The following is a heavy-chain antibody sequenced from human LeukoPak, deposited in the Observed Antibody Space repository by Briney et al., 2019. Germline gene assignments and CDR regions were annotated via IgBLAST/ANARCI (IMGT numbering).Heavy chain of an antibody. CDR2: IYYSGST. J-gene: IGHJ4*02. Sequence: PSETLSLTCTVSGGSISSYYWSWIRQPPGKGLEWIGYIYYSGSTNYNPSLKSRVTISVDTSKNQFSLKLSSVTAADTAVYYCARVLREYDFWSGWYFDYWGQGTLVTVSS. CDR3: ARVLREYDFWSGWYFDY. D-gene: IGHD3-3*01. CDR1: GGSISSYY. V-gene: IGHV4-59*01.